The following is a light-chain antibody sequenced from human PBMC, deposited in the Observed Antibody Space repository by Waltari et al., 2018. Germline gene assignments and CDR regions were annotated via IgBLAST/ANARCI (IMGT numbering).Light chain of an antibody. J-gene: IGLJ2*01. CDR2: DVS. CDR3: ISYTATAFLVV. CDR1: SSDVGAYNS. V-gene: IGLV2-14*01. Sequence: QSALTQPASVSGSPGQSITISCAAASSDVGAYNSVSWYQQHPGKVPKLIIYDVSGRPSGVSNRCSGSKFGNTASLTIYGLQAEDEADYYCISYTATAFLVVFGGGTKLTVL.